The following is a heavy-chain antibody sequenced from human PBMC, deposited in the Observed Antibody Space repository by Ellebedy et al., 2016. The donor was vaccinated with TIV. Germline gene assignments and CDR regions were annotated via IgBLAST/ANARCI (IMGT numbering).Heavy chain of an antibody. CDR3: ARALAASGKVTYHYGLDP. J-gene: IGHJ6*02. Sequence: SETLSLTXTVSGGYLRTYYWSWIRQSPDKGLEWIGYFYYTGSTDYNPSLKGRATISADTSKNQFSLNLRSVTAADTASYFCARALAASGKVTYHYGLDPWGQGTTVIVSS. D-gene: IGHD6-13*01. V-gene: IGHV4-59*01. CDR1: GGYLRTYY. CDR2: FYYTGST.